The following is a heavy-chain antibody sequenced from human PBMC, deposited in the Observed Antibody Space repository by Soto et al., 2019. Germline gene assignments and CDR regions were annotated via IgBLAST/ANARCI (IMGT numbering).Heavy chain of an antibody. CDR2: ISDGGGTT. V-gene: IGHV3-23*01. D-gene: IGHD2-15*01. CDR1: GFTFNIYA. CDR3: AKDACSGGSCPDAFDI. J-gene: IGHJ3*02. Sequence: PGGSLRLSCAASGFTFNIYAMSWVRQAPGKGMEWVSTISDGGGTTYYGDSVKGRFTISRDNSKNTLYLQMNSLRAEDTAVYYCAKDACSGGSCPDAFDIWGQGTMVT.